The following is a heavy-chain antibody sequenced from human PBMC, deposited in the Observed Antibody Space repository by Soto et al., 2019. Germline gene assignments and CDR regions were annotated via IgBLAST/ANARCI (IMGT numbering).Heavy chain of an antibody. Sequence: KAGGSLRLSCAASGFTFSIYSMNWVRQAPGKGLEWVASTSDSGHYIYYADSVKGRFTISRDNAKNSLYLQMDSLRVEDTAVYYCARVRSGGSGYFDYWGQGALVTVSS. D-gene: IGHD2-15*01. J-gene: IGHJ4*02. CDR3: ARVRSGGSGYFDY. CDR1: GFTFSIYS. CDR2: TSDSGHYI. V-gene: IGHV3-21*01.